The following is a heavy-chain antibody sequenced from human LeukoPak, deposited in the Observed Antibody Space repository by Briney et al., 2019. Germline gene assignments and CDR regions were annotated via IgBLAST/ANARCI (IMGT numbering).Heavy chain of an antibody. D-gene: IGHD3-22*01. V-gene: IGHV1-24*01. Sequence: ASVKVSCKVSGYTLTELSMHWVRQAPGKGLEWMGGFDPEDGETIYAQKFQGRVTMTEDTSTDTAYMELSSLRSEDTAVYYCASIFDSSGYPGEVDYWGQGTLVTVSS. CDR1: GYTLTELS. CDR2: FDPEDGET. J-gene: IGHJ4*02. CDR3: ASIFDSSGYPGEVDY.